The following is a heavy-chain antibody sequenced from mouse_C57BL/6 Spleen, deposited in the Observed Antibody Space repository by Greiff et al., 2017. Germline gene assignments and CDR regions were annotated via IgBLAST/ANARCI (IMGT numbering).Heavy chain of an antibody. V-gene: IGHV1-80*01. CDR2: IYPGDGDT. Sequence: QVQLQQSGAELVKPGASVKISCKASGYAFSSYWMNWVKQRPGKGLEWIGQIYPGDGDTNYNGKFKGKATITADTSSNTAYLQLSSLTSEDTAVYYCARRGYFDYWGQGTTLTVSS. CDR1: GYAFSSYW. CDR3: ARRGYFDY. J-gene: IGHJ2*01.